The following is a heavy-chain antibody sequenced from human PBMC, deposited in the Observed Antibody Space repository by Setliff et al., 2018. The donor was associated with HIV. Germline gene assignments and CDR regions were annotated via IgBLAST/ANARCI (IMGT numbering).Heavy chain of an antibody. Sequence: GESLKISCKGSGNSLTIYWIGWVRQMPGKGLEWMGIIYPGDSDTRYSPSFQGHVTISADKSISTAYLQWSSLKASDTAIYYCARLGDDNSGYYQFWGQGTLVTVSS. CDR1: GNSLTIYW. D-gene: IGHD3-22*01. CDR3: ARLGDDNSGYYQF. V-gene: IGHV5-51*01. J-gene: IGHJ4*02. CDR2: IYPGDSDT.